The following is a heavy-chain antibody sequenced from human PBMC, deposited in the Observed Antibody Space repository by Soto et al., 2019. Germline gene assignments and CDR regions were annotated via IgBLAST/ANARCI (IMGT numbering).Heavy chain of an antibody. CDR1: GFSLSTSGVG. J-gene: IGHJ5*02. V-gene: IGHV2-5*02. CDR3: AHSLIGYYYDSSGSNWFDP. CDR2: IYWDDDK. Sequence: QITLKESGPPLVKPTQTLTLTCTFSGFSLSTSGVGVGWIRQPPGKALEWLALIYWDDDKRYSPSLKSRLPNTKDPPKNQVVLTMTNMDPVDTATYYCAHSLIGYYYDSSGSNWFDPWGQGTLVTVSS. D-gene: IGHD3-22*01.